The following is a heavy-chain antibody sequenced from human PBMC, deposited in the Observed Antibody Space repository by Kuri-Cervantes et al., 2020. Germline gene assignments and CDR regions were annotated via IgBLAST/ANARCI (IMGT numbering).Heavy chain of an antibody. CDR3: TYYYDSSGSFDY. J-gene: IGHJ4*02. Sequence: GSLRLSCIASGFTFRSYAIHWVRQAPGKGLEWVAVVSKDENDKYYGDSVKGRFTISRDNSKNSLYLQMNSLRDEDTAVYYCTYYYDSSGSFDYWGQGTLVTVSS. V-gene: IGHV3-30*07. D-gene: IGHD3-22*01. CDR2: VSKDENDK. CDR1: GFTFRSYA.